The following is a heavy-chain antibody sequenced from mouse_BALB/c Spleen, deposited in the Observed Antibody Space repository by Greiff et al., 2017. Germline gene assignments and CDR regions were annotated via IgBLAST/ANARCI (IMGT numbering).Heavy chain of an antibody. D-gene: IGHD1-1*01. J-gene: IGHJ1*01. CDR1: GFTFSDYY. CDR3: ARDLGYGSSYGYFDV. CDR2: ISDGGSYT. Sequence: EVHLVESGGGLVKPGGSLKLSCAASGFTFSDYYMYWVRQTPEKRLEWVATISDGGSYTYYPDSVKGRFTISRDNAKNNLYLQMSSLKSEDTAMYYCARDLGYGSSYGYFDVWGAGTTVTVSS. V-gene: IGHV5-4*02.